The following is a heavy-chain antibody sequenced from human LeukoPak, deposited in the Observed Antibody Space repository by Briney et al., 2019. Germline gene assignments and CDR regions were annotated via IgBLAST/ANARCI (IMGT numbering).Heavy chain of an antibody. D-gene: IGHD3-22*01. V-gene: IGHV3-21*01. J-gene: IGHJ4*02. CDR1: GFTFSSYS. CDR3: ARAPAYYYDSSGYYYFDY. CDR2: ISSSSSYI. Sequence: PGGSLRLSCAASGFTFSSYSMNWVRQAPGKGLEWVSSISSSSSYIYYADSVKGRFTISRDNAKNSLYLQMNSLRAEDTAVCYCARAPAYYYDSSGYYYFDYRGQGTLVTVSS.